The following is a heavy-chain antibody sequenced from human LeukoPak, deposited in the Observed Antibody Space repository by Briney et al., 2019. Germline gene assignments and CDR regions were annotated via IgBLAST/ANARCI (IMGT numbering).Heavy chain of an antibody. CDR3: AKQGSDSSPKFHDY. CDR1: GFTFSTYA. J-gene: IGHJ4*02. D-gene: IGHD2-21*02. Sequence: GGSLRLSSAASGFTFSTYAMTWVRQAPGKGLDWVSSISGAANTFYYADSVKGRFTISRDNSGNTVYLQMDSLRADDTAVYYCAKQGSDSSPKFHDYWGQGTLVTVSS. CDR2: ISGAANTF. V-gene: IGHV3-23*01.